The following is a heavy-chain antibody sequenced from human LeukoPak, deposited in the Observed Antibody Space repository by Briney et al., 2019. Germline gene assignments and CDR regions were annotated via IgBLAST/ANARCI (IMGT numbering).Heavy chain of an antibody. J-gene: IGHJ4*02. CDR1: EFTFSSYA. D-gene: IGHD2-2*01. CDR3: AKDRRACSSSSCYYRFDY. CDR2: ISDSGGST. V-gene: IGHV3-23*01. Sequence: GGSLRRSCAASEFTFSSYAMSWVRQAPGKGLEWVSAISDSGGSTYYADSVKGRFTISRDNSKNTVYLQMNSLRAEDTAVYYCAKDRRACSSSSCYYRFDYWGQGTLVTVSS.